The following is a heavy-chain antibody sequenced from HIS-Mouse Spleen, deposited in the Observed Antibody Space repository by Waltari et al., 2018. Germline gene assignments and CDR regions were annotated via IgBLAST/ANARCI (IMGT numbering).Heavy chain of an antibody. CDR2: INHSGST. D-gene: IGHD7-27*01. CDR3: ARCWGSRSWYFDL. Sequence: QVQLQQWGAGLLKPSETLSLTCAVYGGSFRVYYWSWIRQPPGKGLEWIGEINHSGSTNYNPSLKSRVTISVDTSKNQFSLKLSSVTAADTAVYYCARCWGSRSWYFDLWGRGTLVTVSS. V-gene: IGHV4-34*01. J-gene: IGHJ2*01. CDR1: GGSFRVYY.